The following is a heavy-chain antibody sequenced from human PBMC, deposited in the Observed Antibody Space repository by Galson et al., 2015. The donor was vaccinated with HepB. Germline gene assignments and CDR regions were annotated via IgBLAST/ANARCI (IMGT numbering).Heavy chain of an antibody. D-gene: IGHD6-19*01. V-gene: IGHV3-48*02. Sequence: LRLSCAASGFTFSSYWMSWVRQAPGKGLEWVSYISSGSGTIYYADSVKGRFTISKDNVKNSLYLQMDSLRDEDTAVYYCARSRSSGRGASDIWGQGTMVTVSS. J-gene: IGHJ3*02. CDR1: GFTFSSYW. CDR3: ARSRSSGRGASDI. CDR2: ISSGSGTI.